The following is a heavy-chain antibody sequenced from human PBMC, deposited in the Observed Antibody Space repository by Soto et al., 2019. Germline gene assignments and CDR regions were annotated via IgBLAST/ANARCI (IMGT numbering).Heavy chain of an antibody. CDR2: IYPGDSYT. J-gene: IGHJ4*02. D-gene: IGHD3-10*01. CDR3: ARVGLYFSGSGVYY. Sequence: PGESLKISCQASGYRFTNYWIGWVRQMPGQGLEWMGIIYPGDSYTKYSPSFQGQVTISADRSFSTAYLQWSSLQASDTAIYYCARVGLYFSGSGVYYWGQGTVVTVSS. V-gene: IGHV5-51*01. CDR1: GYRFTNYW.